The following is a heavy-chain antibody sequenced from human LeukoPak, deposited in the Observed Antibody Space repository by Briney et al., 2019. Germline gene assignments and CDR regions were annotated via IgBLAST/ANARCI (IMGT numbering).Heavy chain of an antibody. CDR3: ARQPPYYYGSGVPHY. J-gene: IGHJ4*02. CDR1: GYTFTGYY. CDR2: INPNSGGT. D-gene: IGHD3-10*01. V-gene: IGHV1-2*04. Sequence: GASVKVSCKASGYTFTGYYMHWVRQAPGQGLEWMGWINPNSGGTNYAQRFQGWVTMTRDTSISTAYMELSRLRSDDTAVYYCARQPPYYYGSGVPHYWGQGTLVTVSS.